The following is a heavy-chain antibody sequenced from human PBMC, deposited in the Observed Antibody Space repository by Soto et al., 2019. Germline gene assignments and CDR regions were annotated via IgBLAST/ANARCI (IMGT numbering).Heavy chain of an antibody. Sequence: ASVKVSCKASGYTFTSYAMHWVRQAPGQRLEWMGWMNANSGNTGYAQKFQGRVTMTRNTSISTAYMELSSLRSEDTAVYYCARGPGYSSSWEFYYYYYYMDVWGKGTTVTVSS. J-gene: IGHJ6*03. CDR1: GYTFTSYA. CDR3: ARGPGYSSSWEFYYYYYYMDV. V-gene: IGHV1-8*02. D-gene: IGHD6-13*01. CDR2: MNANSGNT.